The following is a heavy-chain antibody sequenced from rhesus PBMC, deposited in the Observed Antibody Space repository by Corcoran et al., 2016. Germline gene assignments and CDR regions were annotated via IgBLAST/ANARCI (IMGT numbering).Heavy chain of an antibody. D-gene: IGHD4-23*01. J-gene: IGHJ4*01. Sequence: QVQLVQSGAEVKKPGASVKLSCKASGYTFTRYYINWVRQAPGQGREWMGRINPSNGHTDYVQKFQGRVTMTRDTSTSTAYMELNSLRSEDTAVYYCTRGYEYNIYWGQGVLVTVSS. CDR2: INPSNGHT. CDR3: TRGYEYNIY. V-gene: IGHV1S9*01. CDR1: GYTFTRYY.